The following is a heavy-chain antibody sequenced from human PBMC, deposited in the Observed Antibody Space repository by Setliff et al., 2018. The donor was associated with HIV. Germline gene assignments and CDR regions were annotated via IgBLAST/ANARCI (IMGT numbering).Heavy chain of an antibody. V-gene: IGHV1-18*04. CDR3: AKADCTSSSCYSPFNA. CDR2: ISAYKGNT. CDR1: GYNFLSYG. J-gene: IGHJ3*01. Sequence: RASVKVSCKAAGYNFLSYGFSWVRQAPGQGFQWMGWISAYKGNTIYAQNLQGRVTMTTDTSTSTVYMELRSLTSDDTAVYYCAKADCTSSSCYSPFNAWGPGTMVTVSS. D-gene: IGHD3-22*01.